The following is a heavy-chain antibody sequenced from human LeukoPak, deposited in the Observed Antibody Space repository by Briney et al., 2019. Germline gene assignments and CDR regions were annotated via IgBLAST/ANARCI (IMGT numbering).Heavy chain of an antibody. CDR2: IYHSGST. Sequence: SETLSLTCTVSGYSISSGYYWGWIRQPPGQGLEWIGSIYHSGSTYYNPSFKSRVTISVDTSKNQFSLKLSSVTAADTAVYYCARKGYDSSGFNWFDPWGQGTLVTVSS. CDR1: GYSISSGYY. CDR3: ARKGYDSSGFNWFDP. D-gene: IGHD3-22*01. J-gene: IGHJ5*02. V-gene: IGHV4-38-2*02.